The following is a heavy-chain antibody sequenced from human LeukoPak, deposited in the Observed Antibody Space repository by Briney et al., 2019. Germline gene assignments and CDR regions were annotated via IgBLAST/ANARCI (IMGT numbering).Heavy chain of an antibody. CDR1: GGTFSSYA. J-gene: IGHJ6*02. Sequence: GSSVKVSCKASGGTFSSYAISWVRQAPGQGLEWMGRIIPILGIANYAQKFQGRVTITADKSTSTAYMELSSLRSEDTAVYYCARGGGIGTTGTTHGMDVWGQGTTVTVSS. V-gene: IGHV1-69*04. D-gene: IGHD1-1*01. CDR3: ARGGGIGTTGTTHGMDV. CDR2: IIPILGIA.